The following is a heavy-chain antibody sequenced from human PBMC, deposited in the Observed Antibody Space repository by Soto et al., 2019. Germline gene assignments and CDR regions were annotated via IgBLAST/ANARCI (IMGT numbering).Heavy chain of an antibody. CDR3: APQLTANGYFAL. Sequence: QITLKESGPALVKPTQTLTLACTFSGFSVSTRGSRVGWIRQPPGKALEWLALIYLDDPQRYTPSLRIRLTITRHPSKQLVALTMTHTDPAATATYYSAPQLTANGYFALWGGGTLVTVSS. V-gene: IGHV2-5*02. D-gene: IGHD7-27*01. CDR2: IYLDDPQ. J-gene: IGHJ2*01. CDR1: GFSVSTRGSR.